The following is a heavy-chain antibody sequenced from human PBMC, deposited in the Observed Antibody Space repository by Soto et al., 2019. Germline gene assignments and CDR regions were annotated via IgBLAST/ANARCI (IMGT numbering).Heavy chain of an antibody. Sequence: GGSLRLSCAASGFTFSSYAMSWVRQAPGKGLEWVSAISGSGGSTYYADSVKGRFTISRDNSKNTLYLQMNSLRAEDTAVYYCAKANKVLRYFDWLVADYWGQGTLVTVSS. V-gene: IGHV3-23*01. CDR2: ISGSGGST. D-gene: IGHD3-9*01. CDR3: AKANKVLRYFDWLVADY. CDR1: GFTFSSYA. J-gene: IGHJ4*02.